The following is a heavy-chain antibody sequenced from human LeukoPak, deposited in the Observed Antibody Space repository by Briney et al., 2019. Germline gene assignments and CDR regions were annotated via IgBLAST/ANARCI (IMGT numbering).Heavy chain of an antibody. CDR2: IYYSGST. V-gene: IGHV4-39*01. CDR3: ARQGWELVGY. CDR1: GGSISSSSYY. D-gene: IGHD1-26*01. Sequence: SETLSLTCNVSGGSISSSSYYWGWIRQPPGKGLEWIGSIYYSGSTYYNPSLKSRVTISVDTSKNQFSLKLSSVTAADTAVYYCARQGWELVGYWGQGTLVTVSS. J-gene: IGHJ4*02.